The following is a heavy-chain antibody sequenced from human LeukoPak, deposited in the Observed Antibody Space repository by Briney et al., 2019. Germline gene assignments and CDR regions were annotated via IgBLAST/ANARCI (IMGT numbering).Heavy chain of an antibody. CDR2: ISGGGGHA. Sequence: GGSLRLSCAASGILFSNSAMNWARQSPGRGLEWVSAISGGGGHAFYADSVEGRFTISRDNSKNILYLQMDSLTADDTALYSCGKDGGQYSSAPEFDRTGQRALVTVSS. CDR3: GKDGGQYSSAPEFDR. J-gene: IGHJ5*02. CDR1: GILFSNSA. V-gene: IGHV3-23*01. D-gene: IGHD3-22*01.